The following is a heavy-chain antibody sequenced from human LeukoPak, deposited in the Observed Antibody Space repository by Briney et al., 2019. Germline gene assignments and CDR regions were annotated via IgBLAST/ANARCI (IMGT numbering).Heavy chain of an antibody. D-gene: IGHD3-22*01. V-gene: IGHV3-23*01. Sequence: GSLRLSCAASGFTFSSYGMNWVRQAPGKGLEWVSLVSGSGDDTYYTDSVKGRFTISRDNSKNTLYLQMNSLRAEDTAVYYCAKASSGYWNLDYWGQGTRVTVSS. CDR3: AKASSGYWNLDY. J-gene: IGHJ4*02. CDR1: GFTFSSYG. CDR2: VSGSGDDT.